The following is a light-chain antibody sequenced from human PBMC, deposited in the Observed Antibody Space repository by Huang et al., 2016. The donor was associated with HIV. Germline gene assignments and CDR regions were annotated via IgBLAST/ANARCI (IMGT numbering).Light chain of an antibody. Sequence: EIVMTQSPATVSVSPGGGAALSCRASESIGRNLAWYQQKPGQAPRLLIYAAYTRATGVPDRFSGSGAGTDFTLTISSLQSEDFAVYYCQQYNNWPPYTFGQGTRLEIK. J-gene: IGKJ2*01. CDR3: QQYNNWPPYT. V-gene: IGKV3-15*01. CDR2: AAY. CDR1: ESIGRN.